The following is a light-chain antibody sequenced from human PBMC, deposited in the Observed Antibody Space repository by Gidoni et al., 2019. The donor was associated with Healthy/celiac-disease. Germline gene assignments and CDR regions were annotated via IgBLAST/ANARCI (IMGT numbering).Light chain of an antibody. CDR2: SNN. Sequence: QSVLPHPPSASGTPGQRVTISSSGSSSNIGSNTVNWPQQLPGTAPKLLIYSNNQRHSGVPDRFSGSKSGTSASLAIRGLQSEDEADYYCAAWDDSLNGSFGGGTKLTVL. CDR1: SSNIGSNT. CDR3: AAWDDSLNGS. V-gene: IGLV1-44*01. J-gene: IGLJ2*01.